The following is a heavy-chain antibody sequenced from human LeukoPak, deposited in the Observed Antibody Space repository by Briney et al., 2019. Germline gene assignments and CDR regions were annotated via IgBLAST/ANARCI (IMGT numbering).Heavy chain of an antibody. CDR1: GFSFSTHW. Sequence: GGSLRLSCSASGFSFSTHWMSWVRQAPGKGLEWVAHIKQDGSEKRYADSVRGRFSISRDNAQTSLYLQMNSLRAEDTAVYYCARASDPWLQLTWGQGTLVTVSS. CDR2: IKQDGSEK. CDR3: ARASDPWLQLT. V-gene: IGHV3-7*05. D-gene: IGHD5-24*01. J-gene: IGHJ5*02.